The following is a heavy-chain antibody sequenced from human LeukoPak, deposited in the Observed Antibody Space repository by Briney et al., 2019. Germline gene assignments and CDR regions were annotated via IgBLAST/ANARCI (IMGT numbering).Heavy chain of an antibody. J-gene: IGHJ5*02. Sequence: ASVKVSCKASGYTFSGYYMHWVRQAPGQGLEWMGWINPNSGGTGYAQKFQGRVTMTRDTSISTAYMELTRLRSDDTAVYYCARAFTGTSRRYGGYWFDPWGQGTLVIVSS. CDR1: GYTFSGYY. CDR2: INPNSGGT. CDR3: ARAFTGTSRRYGGYWFDP. D-gene: IGHD4-23*01. V-gene: IGHV1-2*02.